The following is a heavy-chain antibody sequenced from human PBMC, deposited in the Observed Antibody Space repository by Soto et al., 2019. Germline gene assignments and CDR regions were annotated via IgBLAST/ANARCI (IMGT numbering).Heavy chain of an antibody. CDR3: ARDNYDFLSGYSPNYWFDP. V-gene: IGHV4-59*01. D-gene: IGHD3-3*01. J-gene: IGHJ5*02. CDR1: GGSISSYY. CDR2: IYYSGST. Sequence: SETLSLTCTVSGGSISSYYWSWIRQPPGKGLEWIGYIYYSGSTNYNPSFKSRVTISVNTSKNQFSLKLSSVTAADTAVYYCARDNYDFLSGYSPNYWFDPWGQGTLVTVSS.